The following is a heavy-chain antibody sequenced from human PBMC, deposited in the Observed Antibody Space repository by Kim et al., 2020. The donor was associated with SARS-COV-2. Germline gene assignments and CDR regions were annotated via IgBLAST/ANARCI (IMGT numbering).Heavy chain of an antibody. CDR2: IYSGRTST. Sequence: GGSLRLSCVASGITVSSNYMSWVRQAPGKGLEWVAVIYSGRTSTYYADSVKGRFTISRDDSKNTLYLQMDSLRAEDTAVYYCVRVQFSGMYPDYFDYWGQGTLVTVSS. CDR1: GITVSSNY. V-gene: IGHV3-66*01. CDR3: VRVQFSGMYPDYFDY. D-gene: IGHD1-26*01. J-gene: IGHJ4*02.